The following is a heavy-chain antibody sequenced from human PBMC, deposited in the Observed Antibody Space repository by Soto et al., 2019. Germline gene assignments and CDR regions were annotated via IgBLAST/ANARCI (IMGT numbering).Heavy chain of an antibody. D-gene: IGHD3-10*01. CDR3: ARVSEMVRGAPTAYYYYYGMDV. CDR2: IIPIFGTA. Sequence: QVQLVQSGAEVKKPGSSVKVSCKASGGTFSSYAISWVRQAPGQGLEWMGGIIPIFGTANYAQKFQGRVTITADKSTGTAYMELGSMRSEDTAVYYCARVSEMVRGAPTAYYYYYGMDVWGQGTTVTVSS. V-gene: IGHV1-69*06. CDR1: GGTFSSYA. J-gene: IGHJ6*02.